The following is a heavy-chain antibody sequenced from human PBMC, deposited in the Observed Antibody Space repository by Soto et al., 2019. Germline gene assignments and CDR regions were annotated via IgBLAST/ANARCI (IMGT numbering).Heavy chain of an antibody. D-gene: IGHD3-22*01. CDR1: GFTFSSYA. J-gene: IGHJ4*02. CDR2: ISYDGSST. Sequence: QPGGSLRLSCAASGFTFSSYAMSWVRQAPGKGLEWVAVISYDGSSTSYADSVKGRFTISRDNAKNTLYLQMNSLRAEDTAVYYCARERTSMIVVGTTDYWGQGTLVTVSS. V-gene: IGHV3-30*04. CDR3: ARERTSMIVVGTTDY.